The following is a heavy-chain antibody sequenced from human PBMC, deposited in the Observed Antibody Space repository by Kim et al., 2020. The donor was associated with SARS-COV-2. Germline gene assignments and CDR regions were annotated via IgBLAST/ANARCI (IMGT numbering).Heavy chain of an antibody. CDR3: AKDPPESYYDSSGLDAFDI. Sequence: GGSLRLSCAASGFTFSSYAMSWVRQAPGKGLEWVSAISGSGGSTYYADSVKGRFTISRDNSKNTLYLQMNSLRAEDTAVYYCAKDPPESYYDSSGLDAFDIWGQGTMVTVSS. CDR2: ISGSGGST. V-gene: IGHV3-23*01. J-gene: IGHJ3*02. D-gene: IGHD3-22*01. CDR1: GFTFSSYA.